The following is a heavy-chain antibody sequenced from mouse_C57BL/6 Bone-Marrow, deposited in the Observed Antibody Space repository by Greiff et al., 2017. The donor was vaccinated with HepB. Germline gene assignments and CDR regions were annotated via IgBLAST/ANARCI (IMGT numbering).Heavy chain of an antibody. CDR1: GFSLTSYG. V-gene: IGHV2-6-1*01. CDR2: IWSDGST. Sequence: VKLVESGPGLVAPSQSLSITCTVSGFSLTSYGVHWVRQPPGKGLEWLVVIWSDGSTTYNSALKSRLSISKDNSKSQVFLKMNSLQTDDTAMYYCARHPPTETRDYAMDYWGQGTSVTVSS. J-gene: IGHJ4*01. CDR3: ARHPPTETRDYAMDY.